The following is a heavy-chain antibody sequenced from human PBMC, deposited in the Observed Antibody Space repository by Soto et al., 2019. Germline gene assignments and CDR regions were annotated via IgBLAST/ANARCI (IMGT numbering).Heavy chain of an antibody. CDR2: IKSKTDGGTT. CDR1: GFTFSNAW. Sequence: PGGSLRLSCAASGFTFSNAWMSWVRQAPGKGLEWVGRIKSKTDGGTTDYAAPAKGRFTISRDDSKNTLYLQMNSLKTEDTAVYYCTTSRFLEWLLYPSDAFDIWGQGTMVTVSS. V-gene: IGHV3-15*01. CDR3: TTSRFLEWLLYPSDAFDI. D-gene: IGHD3-3*01. J-gene: IGHJ3*02.